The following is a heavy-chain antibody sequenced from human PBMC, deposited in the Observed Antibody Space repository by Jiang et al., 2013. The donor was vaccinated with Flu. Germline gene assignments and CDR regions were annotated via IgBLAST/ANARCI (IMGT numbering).Heavy chain of an antibody. CDR1: GGTFSSYT. J-gene: IGHJ4*02. D-gene: IGHD6-13*01. CDR2: IIPILGIA. CDR3: ALKQQLGPYYFDY. V-gene: IGHV1-69*04. Sequence: SGAEVKKPGSSVKVSCKASGGTFSSYTISWVRQAPGQGLEWMGRIIPILGIANYAQKFQGRVTITADKSTSTAYMELSSLRSEDTAVYYCALKQQLGPYYFDYWGQGTLVTVSS.